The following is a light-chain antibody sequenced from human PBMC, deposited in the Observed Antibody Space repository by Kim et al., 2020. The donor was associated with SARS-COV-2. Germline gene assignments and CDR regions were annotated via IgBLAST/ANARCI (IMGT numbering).Light chain of an antibody. CDR2: DVS. CDR1: SSDVGTYNY. CDR3: SSYTSSSFYV. V-gene: IGLV2-14*03. Sequence: GQSITISCTGTSSDVGTYNYVPWYQQHPGKAPKLMIYDVSNRPLGVSNRFSGSKSGNTASLTISGLQTEDEADYYCSSYTSSSFYVFGTGTKVTVL. J-gene: IGLJ1*01.